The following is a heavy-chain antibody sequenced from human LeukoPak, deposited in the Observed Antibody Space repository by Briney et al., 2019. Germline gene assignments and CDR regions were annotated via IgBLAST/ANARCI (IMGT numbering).Heavy chain of an antibody. D-gene: IGHD7-27*01. CDR1: GFTLINYV. V-gene: IGHV3-48*03. Sequence: GRSLRLSCAASGFTLINYVMTWVRQAPAKGLEWVSYIFTSDSTIFYADSVKGRFTISRDNSKNTLYLQMNSLRAEDTAVYYCARIDLGMRKDAFDIWGQGTMVTVSS. CDR2: IFTSDSTI. CDR3: ARIDLGMRKDAFDI. J-gene: IGHJ3*02.